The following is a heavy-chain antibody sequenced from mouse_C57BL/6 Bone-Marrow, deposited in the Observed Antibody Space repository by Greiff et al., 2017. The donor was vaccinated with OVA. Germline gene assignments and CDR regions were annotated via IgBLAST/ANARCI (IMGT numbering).Heavy chain of an antibody. CDR1: GYTFTNYW. J-gene: IGHJ3*01. D-gene: IGHD2-3*01. CDR3: ARSAYDGPWFAY. Sequence: QVQLQQSGAELVRPGTSVKMSCKASGYTFTNYWIGWAKQRPGHGLEWIGDIYPGGGYTNYNEKFNGKATLTADKSSSTAYMQFSSLTSEDSAIYYCARSAYDGPWFAYWGQGTLVTVSA. CDR2: IYPGGGYT. V-gene: IGHV1-63*01.